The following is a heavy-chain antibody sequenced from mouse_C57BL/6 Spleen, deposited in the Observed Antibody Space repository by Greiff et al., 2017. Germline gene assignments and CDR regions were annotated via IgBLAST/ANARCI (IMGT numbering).Heavy chain of an antibody. CDR2: IDPSDSYT. Sequence: VQLQQPGAELVMPGASVKLSCKASGYTFTSYWMHWVKQRPGQGLEWIGEIDPSDSYTNYNQKFKGKSTLTVDKSSSTAYMQLSSLTSEDSAVYYCAAYGSSCDYWGQGTTLTVSS. D-gene: IGHD1-1*01. CDR1: GYTFTSYW. J-gene: IGHJ2*01. V-gene: IGHV1-69*01. CDR3: AAYGSSCDY.